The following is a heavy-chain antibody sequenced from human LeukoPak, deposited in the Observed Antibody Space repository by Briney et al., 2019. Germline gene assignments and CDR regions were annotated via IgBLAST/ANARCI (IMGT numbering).Heavy chain of an antibody. CDR2: IRSSSSYI. CDR1: GFTFSSYT. D-gene: IGHD4-17*01. CDR3: ARDARMTTVTPWGFDY. J-gene: IGHJ4*02. V-gene: IGHV3-21*01. Sequence: RGSLRLSCAASGFTFSSYTMNWVRQAPGKGLEWVSSIRSSSSYIYYADSVKGRFTISRDNAKNSLYLQMNSRRAEDTAVYYCARDARMTTVTPWGFDYWGQGTPVTVST.